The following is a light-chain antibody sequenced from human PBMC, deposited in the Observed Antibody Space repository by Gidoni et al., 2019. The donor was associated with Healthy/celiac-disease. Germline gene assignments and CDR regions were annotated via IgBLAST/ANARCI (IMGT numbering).Light chain of an antibody. Sequence: DIVMTQSPLSLPVTPGEPASISCRSSQSRLHSTGYNYLDWYLQKPGQSPQLLIYLGSNRASGVPDRFSGSGSGTDFTLKISRVEAEDVGIYYCKQGIKTPYTFGQGTKLEIK. CDR2: LGS. CDR1: QSRLHSTGYNY. CDR3: KQGIKTPYT. V-gene: IGKV2-28*01. J-gene: IGKJ2*01.